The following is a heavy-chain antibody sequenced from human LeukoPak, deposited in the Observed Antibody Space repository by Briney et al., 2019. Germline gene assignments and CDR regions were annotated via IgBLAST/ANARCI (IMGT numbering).Heavy chain of an antibody. CDR2: ISYDGSNK. V-gene: IGHV3-30*19. D-gene: IGHD1-26*01. CDR3: AREGHWELLLTY. CDR1: GFTFSSYG. Sequence: SGGSLRLSCAASGFTFSSYGMHWVRQAPGKGLEWVAVISYDGSNKYYADSVKGRFTISRDNSKNTLYLQMNSLRAEDTAVYYCAREGHWELLLTYWGQGTLVTVSS. J-gene: IGHJ4*02.